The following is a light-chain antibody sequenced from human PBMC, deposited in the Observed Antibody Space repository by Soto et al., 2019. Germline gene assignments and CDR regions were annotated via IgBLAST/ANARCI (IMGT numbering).Light chain of an antibody. CDR3: QHYNSYSEA. J-gene: IGKJ1*01. Sequence: EIQMTQXPSTLSAXXXDXVTXXXLASQTISSWLAWYQQKPGKAPKLLIYKASTLKSGVPSRFSGSGSGTEFTLTISSLQPDDFATYYCQHYNSYSEAFGQGTKVDIK. V-gene: IGKV1-5*03. CDR1: QTISSW. CDR2: KAS.